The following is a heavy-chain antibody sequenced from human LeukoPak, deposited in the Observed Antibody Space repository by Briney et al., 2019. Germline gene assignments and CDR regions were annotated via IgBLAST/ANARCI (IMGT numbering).Heavy chain of an antibody. D-gene: IGHD3-9*01. CDR1: GYTFTGYY. CDR2: INPNSGGT. CDR3: ASNLVDYDILTGYYTY. J-gene: IGHJ4*02. Sequence: APVKVSCKASGYTFTGYYMHWVRQAPGQGLEWMGWINPNSGGTNYAQKFQGRVTMTRDTSISTAYMELSRLRSDDTAVYYCASNLVDYDILTGYYTYWGQGTLVTVSS. V-gene: IGHV1-2*02.